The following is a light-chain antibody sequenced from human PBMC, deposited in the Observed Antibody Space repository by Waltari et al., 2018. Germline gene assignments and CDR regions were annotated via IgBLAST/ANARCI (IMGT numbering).Light chain of an antibody. J-gene: IGLJ2*01. CDR3: GSFISSTTGI. CDR2: DAI. CDR1: SSDVGGYNY. V-gene: IGLV2-14*03. Sequence: QSAPTQPDSVSGSPGQSITISCTGTSSDVGGYNYVSWYQQYPGKAPKVIIYDAINRPSGVSNRFSGSKSGNSASLTISGLQAEDEADYYCGSFISSTTGIFGGRTRLTVL.